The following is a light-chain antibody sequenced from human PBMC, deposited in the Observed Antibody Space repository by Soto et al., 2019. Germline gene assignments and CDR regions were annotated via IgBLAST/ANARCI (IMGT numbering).Light chain of an antibody. Sequence: VMTQSPATLSVSPGEGATLSCRASESISRDLAWYHQKPGQSPRLLIFGAFTRATGAPARFSGSGSGTDFTLTVSSLQPEDSAVYYCQQYNKWPLSFGGGTRVELK. J-gene: IGKJ4*01. CDR3: QQYNKWPLS. V-gene: IGKV3D-15*01. CDR1: ESISRD. CDR2: GAF.